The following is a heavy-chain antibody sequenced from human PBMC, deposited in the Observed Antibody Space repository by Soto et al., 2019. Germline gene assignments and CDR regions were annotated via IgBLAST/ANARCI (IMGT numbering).Heavy chain of an antibody. CDR1: GGSFSGYY. CDR2: INHSGIT. CDR3: ARDWGGPGPFDY. J-gene: IGHJ4*02. Sequence: PSETLSLTCAVYGGSFSGYYWSWIRQPPGKGLEWLGEINHSGITDYNPSLKSRITISIDTSKKQFSLKLSSVTAADTAVYYCARDWGGPGPFDYWGQGTLVTVSS. D-gene: IGHD3-16*01. V-gene: IGHV4-34*01.